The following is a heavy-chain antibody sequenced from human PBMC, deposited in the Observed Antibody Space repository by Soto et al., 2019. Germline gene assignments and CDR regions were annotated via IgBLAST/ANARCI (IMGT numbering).Heavy chain of an antibody. V-gene: IGHV3-23*01. J-gene: IGHJ4*02. D-gene: IGHD2-15*01. Sequence: DVQLLESGGGLVQPEGSLRLSCAASGFTFSSYAMGWVRQGQGKGLEWVAGVSIGGSTHYADSVRGRFTISRDNSKNTLSLQMNSLTAEDTAVYFCAKRRGAGGHFDYWGQGALVTVSS. CDR2: VSIGGST. CDR1: GFTFSSYA. CDR3: AKRRGAGGHFDY.